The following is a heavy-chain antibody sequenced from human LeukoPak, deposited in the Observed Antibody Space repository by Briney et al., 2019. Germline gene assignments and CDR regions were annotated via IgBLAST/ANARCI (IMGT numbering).Heavy chain of an antibody. CDR3: ARHVAAPWWYFDL. Sequence: KPSETLSLTCTVSGGSITSSSYYWGWIRQSPGKGLEWIGSIYYSGSTSYNPSLKSRVTISVDTSKNQFSLKMRSVTAADTAVYHCARHVAAPWWYFDLWGRGTLVTVTS. CDR1: GGSITSSSYY. V-gene: IGHV4-39*01. J-gene: IGHJ2*01. CDR2: IYYSGST. D-gene: IGHD6-6*01.